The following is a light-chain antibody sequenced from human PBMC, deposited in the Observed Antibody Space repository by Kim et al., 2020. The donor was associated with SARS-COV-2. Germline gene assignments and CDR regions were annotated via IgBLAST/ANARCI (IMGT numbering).Light chain of an antibody. CDR2: GTS. J-gene: IGKJ1*01. CDR3: QQFGSSRTWT. CDR1: QSITSTY. V-gene: IGKV3-20*01. Sequence: DIVFTQSPDTLSLSPGDRATLSCRASQSITSTYVAWYQQKPGQAPRLLIYGTSTRAAGIPGRFSGSGSGTEYTLTINRLEPEDFAIYYCQQFGSSRTWTFGQGTKVDIK.